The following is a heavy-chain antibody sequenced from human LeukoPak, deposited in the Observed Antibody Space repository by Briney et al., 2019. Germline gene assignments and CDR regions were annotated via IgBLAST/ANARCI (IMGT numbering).Heavy chain of an antibody. CDR3: ARGLDGTYCGGDCYPAY. CDR2: ISSSGNYI. Sequence: GGSLRLSCAASGFTLSSYSMNWVRQAPGKGLEWVSSISSSGNYIYYADSVKGRFTSSRDNAKKSLYLQMNSLRAEDTAVYYCARGLDGTYCGGDCYPAYWGQGTLVTVSS. V-gene: IGHV3-21*01. D-gene: IGHD2-21*02. J-gene: IGHJ4*02. CDR1: GFTLSSYS.